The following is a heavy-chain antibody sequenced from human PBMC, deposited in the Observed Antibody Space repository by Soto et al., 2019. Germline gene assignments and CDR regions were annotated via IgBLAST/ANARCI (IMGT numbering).Heavy chain of an antibody. D-gene: IGHD2-2*02. J-gene: IGHJ4*02. CDR2: ISDDGSNK. CDR1: GFAFSSYA. CDR3: ARQYCSSTSCYTRSLDY. Sequence: GGSLRLSCAASGFAFSSYAMHWVRHAPVKGLEWVAVISDDGSNKYYADSVKGRFTISRDNSKNTLYLQMNSLRAEDTAVYYCARQYCSSTSCYTRSLDYWDQGTLVTVSS. V-gene: IGHV3-30-3*01.